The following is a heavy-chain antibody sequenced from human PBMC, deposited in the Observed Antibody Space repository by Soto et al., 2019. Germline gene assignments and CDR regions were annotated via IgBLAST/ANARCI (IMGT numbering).Heavy chain of an antibody. J-gene: IGHJ4*02. CDR3: ASRGGLPRGPGDFDY. V-gene: IGHV3-21*01. CDR1: GFTFSNYA. CDR2: IGSSGVTTTI. Sequence: GGSLRLSCAVSGFTFSNYAMTWVRQAPGKGLEWVSAIGSSGVTTTIYYADSVKGRFTISRDNAKNSLYLQMNSLRAEDTAVYYCASRGGLPRGPGDFDYWGQGTLVTVSS. D-gene: IGHD2-15*01.